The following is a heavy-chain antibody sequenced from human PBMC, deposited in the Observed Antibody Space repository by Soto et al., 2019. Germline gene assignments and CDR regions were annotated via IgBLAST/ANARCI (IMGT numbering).Heavy chain of an antibody. J-gene: IGHJ4*02. CDR1: GYTLTELS. CDR2: FDPEDGET. V-gene: IGHV1-24*01. D-gene: IGHD2-2*01. CDR3: ATGVLPCICSSTSCSNYFDY. Sequence: ASVKVSCKVSGYTLTELSMHWVRQAPGKGLEWMGGFDPEDGETIYAQKFQGRVTMTEDTSTDTAYMELSSLRSEDTAVYYCATGVLPCICSSTSCSNYFDYWGQGTLVTVSS.